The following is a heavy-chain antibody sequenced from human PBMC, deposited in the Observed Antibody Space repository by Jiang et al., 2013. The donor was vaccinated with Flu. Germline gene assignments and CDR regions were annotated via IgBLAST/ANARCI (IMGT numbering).Heavy chain of an antibody. D-gene: IGHD2-15*01. J-gene: IGHJ4*02. CDR3: AKGSAGGRPYYFDS. Sequence: VQLLESGGGLVQPGGSMRLSCAASGFTFRNYAMSWVRQAPGKGLDWVSAITDGGGSTYYADSVKGRFTISRDNSKNTLYLQMNSLRAEDTAVYYCAKGSAGGRPYYFDSWGQGTLVTVSS. V-gene: IGHV3-23*01. CDR1: GFTFRNYA. CDR2: ITDGGGST.